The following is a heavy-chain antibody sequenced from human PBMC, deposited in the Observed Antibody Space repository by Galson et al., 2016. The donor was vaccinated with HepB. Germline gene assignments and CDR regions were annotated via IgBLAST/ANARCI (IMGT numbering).Heavy chain of an antibody. D-gene: IGHD2-21*01. Sequence: SLRLSCAASGFTFSNYAFYWVRQAPGKGLEWVSVISFDGTKKYYSGSVKGRFTVSRDNPRNTLFLQMNSLRRDDTAVYFCTREGVGYSGMDVWGQGTTVIVSS. J-gene: IGHJ6*01. V-gene: IGHV3-30*01. CDR2: ISFDGTKK. CDR3: TREGVGYSGMDV. CDR1: GFTFSNYA.